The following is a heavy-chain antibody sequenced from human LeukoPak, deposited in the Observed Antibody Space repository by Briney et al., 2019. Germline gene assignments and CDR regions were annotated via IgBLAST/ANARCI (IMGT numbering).Heavy chain of an antibody. D-gene: IGHD6-6*01. J-gene: IGHJ4*02. Sequence: ASVKVSCKASGYTFTSYDINWVRQATGQGLEWMGWMNPNSGNTGYAQKFQGRVTMTRNTSISTAYMELSSLRSEDTAVYYCARGAWVKNPQIAAESDYWGQGTLVTVSS. V-gene: IGHV1-8*01. CDR1: GYTFTSYD. CDR2: MNPNSGNT. CDR3: ARGAWVKNPQIAAESDY.